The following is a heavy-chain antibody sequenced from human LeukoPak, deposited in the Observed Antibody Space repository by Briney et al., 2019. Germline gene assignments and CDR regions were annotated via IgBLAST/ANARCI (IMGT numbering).Heavy chain of an antibody. Sequence: PGGSLRLSCAASGFTFSSYSMNWVRQAPGKGLEWVSYISSSSSTIYYADSVKGRFTISRDNAKNSLYLQMNSLRAEDTAVYYCARGRRDLGADYWGQGTLVTVSS. J-gene: IGHJ4*02. CDR3: ARGRRDLGADY. V-gene: IGHV3-48*01. CDR1: GFTFSSYS. CDR2: ISSSSSTI.